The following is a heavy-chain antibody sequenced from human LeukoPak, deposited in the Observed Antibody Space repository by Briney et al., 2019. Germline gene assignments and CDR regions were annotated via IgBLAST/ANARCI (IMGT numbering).Heavy chain of an antibody. D-gene: IGHD2-15*01. CDR3: ASSSKALGYCSGGSGHSLLFDY. J-gene: IGHJ4*02. CDR1: GYIFTSYA. Sequence: ASVKVSCKASGYIFTSYAMNWVRQAPGQGLEWMGWINTNTGNPTYAQGFTGRFVFSLDTSVSTAYLQISSLKAEDTAVYYCASSSKALGYCSGGSGHSLLFDYWGQGTLVTVSS. CDR2: INTNTGNP. V-gene: IGHV7-4-1*02.